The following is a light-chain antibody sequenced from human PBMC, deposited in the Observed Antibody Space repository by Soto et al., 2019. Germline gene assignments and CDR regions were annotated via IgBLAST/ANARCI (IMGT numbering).Light chain of an antibody. CDR1: NSNIGSNS. CDR2: TNN. J-gene: IGLJ2*01. Sequence: QSVLTQPPSVSGTPGQRVTISCSGSNSNIGSNSVNWYQHVPGTAPKLLIHTNNLRPSGIPDRFSDSRSGTSASLDITDLQSEDETEYYCEAWDDSLKAVIFGGGTKLTVL. CDR3: EAWDDSLKAVI. V-gene: IGLV1-44*01.